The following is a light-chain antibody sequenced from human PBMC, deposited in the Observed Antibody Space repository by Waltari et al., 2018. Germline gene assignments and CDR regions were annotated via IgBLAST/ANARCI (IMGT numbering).Light chain of an antibody. J-gene: IGLJ1*01. CDR2: NYD. Sequence: QPVLTQPPSASWTPGQRVTISCSGSSSNIGSNPLNWYQQLPGMAPKLLIYNYDARPAWVLVRFSGATSGTLAARSSSGLQSEDEADYYCAAWDDSLNRVFGTGTKVTVL. CDR1: SSNIGSNP. CDR3: AAWDDSLNRV. V-gene: IGLV1-44*01.